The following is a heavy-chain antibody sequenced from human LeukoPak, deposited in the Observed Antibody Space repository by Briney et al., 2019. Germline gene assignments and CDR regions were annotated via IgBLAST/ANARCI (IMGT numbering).Heavy chain of an antibody. CDR1: GGSISSYY. CDR3: ARNQGVVAWHAYMDV. D-gene: IGHD3-3*01. Sequence: SETLSLTCTVSGGSISSYYWSWIRQPPGRGLEWIGYIYYSGSTNYNPSLKSRVTISVDTSKNQFSLRLSSVTAADTAVYYCARNQGVVAWHAYMDVWGEGTTVTVSS. J-gene: IGHJ6*03. V-gene: IGHV4-59*01. CDR2: IYYSGST.